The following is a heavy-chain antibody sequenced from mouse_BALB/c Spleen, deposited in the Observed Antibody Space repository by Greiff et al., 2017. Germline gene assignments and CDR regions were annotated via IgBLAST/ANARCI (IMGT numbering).Heavy chain of an antibody. Sequence: EVMLVESGGGLVKPGGSLKLSCAASGFTFSSYAMSWVRQTPEKRLEWVATISSGGSYTYYPDSVKGRFTISRDNAKNTLYLQMSSLRSEDTAMYYCARHGYYYGSSYGYFDVWGAGTTVTVSS. J-gene: IGHJ1*01. CDR1: GFTFSSYA. V-gene: IGHV5-9-3*01. CDR3: ARHGYYYGSSYGYFDV. D-gene: IGHD1-1*01. CDR2: ISSGGSYT.